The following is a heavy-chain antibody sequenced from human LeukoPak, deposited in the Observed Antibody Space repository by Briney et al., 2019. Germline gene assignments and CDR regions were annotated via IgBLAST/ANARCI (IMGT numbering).Heavy chain of an antibody. CDR1: GYTFTSYG. Sequence: GASVKVSCKASGYTFTSYGISWVRQAPGQGLEWMGWISAYNGNTNYAQKLQGRVTMTTDTSTSTAYMELRSLRSDDTAVYYCARDLTRNKVVVTAYYYYGMDVWGQGTTVTVSS. CDR3: ARDLTRNKVVVTAYYYYGMDV. V-gene: IGHV1-18*01. CDR2: ISAYNGNT. J-gene: IGHJ6*02. D-gene: IGHD3-22*01.